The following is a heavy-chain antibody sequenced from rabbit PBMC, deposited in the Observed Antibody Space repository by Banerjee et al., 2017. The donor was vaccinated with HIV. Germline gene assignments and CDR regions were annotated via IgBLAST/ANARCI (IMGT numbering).Heavy chain of an antibody. CDR3: ARGTGSSYFMGYGMDL. CDR2: IWADSGST. J-gene: IGHJ6*01. V-gene: IGHV1S40*01. Sequence: QSLEESGGDLVKPGASLTLTCTASGIDFSSYGISWVRQAPGKGLEWIACIWADSGSTYYASWAKGRFTISKTSTTVTLQMTSLTAADTATYFCARGTGSSYFMGYGMDLWGQGTLVTVS. D-gene: IGHD8-1*01. CDR1: GIDFSSYG.